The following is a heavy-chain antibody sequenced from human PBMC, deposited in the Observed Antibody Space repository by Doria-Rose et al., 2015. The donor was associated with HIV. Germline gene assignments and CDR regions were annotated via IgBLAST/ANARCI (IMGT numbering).Heavy chain of an antibody. CDR1: GVSLSSPGMG. J-gene: IGHJ4*02. CDR2: IFSDDER. CDR3: ARIKSSRWYHKYYFDF. Sequence: SCPVLATPTEPLTLTCTVSGVSLSSPGMGVSWIRQPPWKALEWLVIIFSDDERYYKTSLNSRLSISRGTSKSQVALTMTDMDPVDTATYYCARIKSSRWYHKYYFDFWGQGTLVIVSA. V-gene: IGHV2-26*01. D-gene: IGHD6-13*01.